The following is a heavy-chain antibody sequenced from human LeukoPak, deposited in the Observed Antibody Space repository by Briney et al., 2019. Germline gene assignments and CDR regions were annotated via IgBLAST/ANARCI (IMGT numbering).Heavy chain of an antibody. CDR3: ARDNVVAGTIDY. CDR1: GGSISSSSYY. J-gene: IGHJ4*02. Sequence: PSETLSLTCTVSGGSISSSSYYWGWIRQPPGKGLEWIGSIYYSGSTYYNPSLKSRVTISVDTSKNQFSLKLSSVTAADSAVYYCARDNVVAGTIDYWGQGTLVTVSS. V-gene: IGHV4-39*07. CDR2: IYYSGST. D-gene: IGHD6-19*01.